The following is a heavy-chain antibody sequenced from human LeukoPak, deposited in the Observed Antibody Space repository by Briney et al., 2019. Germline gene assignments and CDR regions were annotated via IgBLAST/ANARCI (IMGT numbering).Heavy chain of an antibody. V-gene: IGHV3-21*01. CDR3: RPKDSTYAGGD. Sequence: GGSLRLSCAASGFTFSSYSMNWVRQAPGKGLEWVSSISSSSSYIYYADSVKGRFTISRDNAKNSLYVQMNSLRAEDTAVYYCRPKDSTYAGGDWGQGTLVTVSS. J-gene: IGHJ4*02. CDR2: ISSSSSYI. D-gene: IGHD2-8*02. CDR1: GFTFSSYS.